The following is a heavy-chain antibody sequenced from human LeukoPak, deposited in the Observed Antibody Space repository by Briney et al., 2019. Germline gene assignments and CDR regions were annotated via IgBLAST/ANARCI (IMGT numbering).Heavy chain of an antibody. D-gene: IGHD2-15*01. CDR3: ARSAPYSYYYYYMDV. J-gene: IGHJ6*03. V-gene: IGHV4-39*07. CDR2: IYYSGST. Sequence: PSETLSLTCTVSGGFISSSSYYWGWIRQPPGKGLEWIGSIYYSGSTYYNPSLKSRVTISVDTSKNQFSLKLSSVTAADTAVYYCARSAPYSYYYYYMDVWGKGTTVTVSS. CDR1: GGFISSSSYY.